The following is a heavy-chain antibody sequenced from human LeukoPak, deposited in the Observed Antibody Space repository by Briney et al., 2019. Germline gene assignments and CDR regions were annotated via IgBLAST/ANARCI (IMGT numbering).Heavy chain of an antibody. D-gene: IGHD3-10*01. Sequence: SVKVSCKASGGTFSSYAISWVRQAPGQGLEWMGGIIPIFGTANYAQKFQGRVTITADESTSTAYMELSSLRSEDTAVYYCVRDGEGVAISVNYWFDPWGQGTLVTVSS. V-gene: IGHV1-69*01. CDR1: GGTFSSYA. CDR3: VRDGEGVAISVNYWFDP. J-gene: IGHJ5*02. CDR2: IIPIFGTA.